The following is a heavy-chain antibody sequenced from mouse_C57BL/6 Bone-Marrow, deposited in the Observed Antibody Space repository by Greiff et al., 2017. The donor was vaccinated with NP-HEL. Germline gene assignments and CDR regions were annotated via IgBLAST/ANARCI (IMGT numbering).Heavy chain of an antibody. CDR1: GYTFTSYW. D-gene: IGHD2-5*01. CDR3: TRCGAYYSNYVGFAY. V-gene: IGHV1-5*01. J-gene: IGHJ3*01. Sequence: EVKLMESGTVLARPGASVKMSCKTSGYTFTSYWMHWVKQRPGQGLEWIGAIYPGNSDTSYNQKFKGKAKLTAVTSASTAYMELSSLTNEDSAVYYCTRCGAYYSNYVGFAYWGQGTLVTVSA. CDR2: IYPGNSDT.